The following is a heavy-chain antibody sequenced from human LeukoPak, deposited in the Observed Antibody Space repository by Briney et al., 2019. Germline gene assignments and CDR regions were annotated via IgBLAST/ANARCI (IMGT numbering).Heavy chain of an antibody. D-gene: IGHD3-10*01. Sequence: ASVKVSCKASGYTFTGYYMHWVRQAPGQGLEWMGWINPDSGGTNYAQKFQGRVTMTRDTSISTAYMELSRLRSDDTAVYYCASTSMVRGVIPNSFDYWGQGTLVTVSS. J-gene: IGHJ4*02. CDR2: INPDSGGT. CDR3: ASTSMVRGVIPNSFDY. V-gene: IGHV1-2*02. CDR1: GYTFTGYY.